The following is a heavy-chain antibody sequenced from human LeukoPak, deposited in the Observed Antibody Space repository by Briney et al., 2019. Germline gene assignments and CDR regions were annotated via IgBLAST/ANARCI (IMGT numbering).Heavy chain of an antibody. CDR2: INPNSGGT. Sequence: GASVKVSCKASGYTFTSYGISWVRQAPGQGLEWMGWINPNSGGTNYAQKFQGRVTMTRDTSISTAYMELSRLRSDDTAVYYCARDPSLHHYGSGSGYMDVWGKGTTVTISS. CDR3: ARDPSLHHYGSGSGYMDV. V-gene: IGHV1-2*02. J-gene: IGHJ6*03. CDR1: GYTFTSYG. D-gene: IGHD3-10*01.